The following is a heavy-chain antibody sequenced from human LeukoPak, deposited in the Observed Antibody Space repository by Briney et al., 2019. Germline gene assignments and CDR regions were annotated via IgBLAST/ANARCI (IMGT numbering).Heavy chain of an antibody. CDR3: ARGSRNYSRGSVGTFDY. V-gene: IGHV4-34*01. CDR1: GGSFSGYY. CDR2: INHSGST. Sequence: SETLSLTCAVYGGSFSGYYWSWIRQPPGKRLEWIGEINHSGSTNYNPSLKSRVTISVDTSKNQFTLKLSSVTAADTAVYYCARGSRNYSRGSVGTFDYWGQGTLVTVSS. D-gene: IGHD4-11*01. J-gene: IGHJ4*02.